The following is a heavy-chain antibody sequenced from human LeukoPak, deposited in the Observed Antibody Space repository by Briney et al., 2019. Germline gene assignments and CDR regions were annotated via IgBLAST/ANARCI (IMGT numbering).Heavy chain of an antibody. V-gene: IGHV1-2*02. CDR3: ARDLPYSSSWESIDY. J-gene: IGHJ4*02. CDR2: LNPQTGDT. D-gene: IGHD6-13*01. CDR1: GYAFSAYY. Sequence: ASVKVSCKASGYAFSAYYMHWVRQAPGQGLEWMGWLNPQTGDTHFAQKLQGRVTFTRDTSISTAYMELRSLRSDDTAVYYCARDLPYSSSWESIDYWGQGTLVTVSS.